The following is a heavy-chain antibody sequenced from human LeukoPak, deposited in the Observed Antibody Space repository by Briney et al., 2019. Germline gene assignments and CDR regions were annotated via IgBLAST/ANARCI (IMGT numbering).Heavy chain of an antibody. J-gene: IGHJ6*03. CDR3: ARDYYGSGYYYYYMDV. Sequence: ASVKVSCKASGYTFTSYGVSWVRQAPGQGLEWMGWISAYNVNTKYAQKLQGRVTMTTDTSTSTAYMELRSLRSDDTAVYYCARDYYGSGYYYYYMDVWGKGTTVTISS. CDR2: ISAYNVNT. D-gene: IGHD3-10*01. V-gene: IGHV1-18*01. CDR1: GYTFTSYG.